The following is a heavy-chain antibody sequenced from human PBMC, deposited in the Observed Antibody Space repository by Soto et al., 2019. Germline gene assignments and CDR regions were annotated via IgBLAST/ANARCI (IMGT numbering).Heavy chain of an antibody. Sequence: SLKISCAASGFTLDDYAMHWVRQAPGKGLEWVSGISWNSGNVVYADSVKGRFTISRDNAKNSLYLQMNSLRVEDTAFYYCLKDSLLRTTGTTGWFDPWGQGTLVTVSS. V-gene: IGHV3-9*01. CDR1: GFTLDDYA. CDR2: ISWNSGNV. J-gene: IGHJ5*02. D-gene: IGHD1-1*01. CDR3: LKDSLLRTTGTTGWFDP.